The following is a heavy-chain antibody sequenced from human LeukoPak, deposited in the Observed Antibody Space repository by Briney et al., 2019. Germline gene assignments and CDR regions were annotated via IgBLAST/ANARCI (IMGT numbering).Heavy chain of an antibody. J-gene: IGHJ4*02. CDR2: ISSSSSYI. D-gene: IGHD6-19*01. Sequence: PGGSLRLSCAASGFTFSSYTMNWVRQAPGKGLEWVSSISSSSSYIYYVDSVKGRFTISRDNAKNSLHLQMNSLRAEDTAVYFCARGHSSGWYPFDYWGQGTLVTVSS. CDR1: GFTFSSYT. V-gene: IGHV3-21*06. CDR3: ARGHSSGWYPFDY.